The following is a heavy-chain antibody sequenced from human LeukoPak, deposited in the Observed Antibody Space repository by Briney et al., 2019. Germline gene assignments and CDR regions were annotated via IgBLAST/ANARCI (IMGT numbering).Heavy chain of an antibody. V-gene: IGHV4-34*01. CDR3: ARVYVVVVAATLGRFDP. Sequence: SETLSLTCAVYGGSFSGYYWSWIRQPPGKGLEWIGEINHSGSTNYNPSLKSRVTISVDTSKNQFSLKLSSVTAADTAVYYCARVYVVVVAATLGRFDPWGQGTLVTVSS. CDR1: GGSFSGYY. D-gene: IGHD2-15*01. CDR2: INHSGST. J-gene: IGHJ5*02.